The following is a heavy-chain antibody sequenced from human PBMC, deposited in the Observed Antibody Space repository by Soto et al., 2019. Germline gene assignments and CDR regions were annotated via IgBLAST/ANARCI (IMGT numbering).Heavy chain of an antibody. J-gene: IGHJ4*02. Sequence: GGSLRLSCAASGFTFSDYYMSWIRRAPGKGLEWVSYISSSGSTIYYADSVKGRFTISRDNAKNSLYLQMNSLRAEDTAVYYCARDQARGIFDYWGQGTLVTVSS. V-gene: IGHV3-11*01. CDR1: GFTFSDYY. CDR2: ISSSGSTI. CDR3: ARDQARGIFDY.